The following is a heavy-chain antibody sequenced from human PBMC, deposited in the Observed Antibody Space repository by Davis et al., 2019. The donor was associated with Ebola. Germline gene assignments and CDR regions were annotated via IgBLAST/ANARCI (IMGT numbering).Heavy chain of an antibody. V-gene: IGHV3-11*01. D-gene: IGHD6-19*01. CDR3: ARDKRSSWYGGMDV. CDR1: GFTLSDYY. CDR2: IRSSDTTI. Sequence: GESLKIPCAASGFTLSDYYMSWIRQAPGKGLEWVSSIRSSDTTIYYSDPVKGRFTVSRDNAKNSLYLQMNSLRAEDTAVYYCARDKRSSWYGGMDVWGQGTTVTVS. J-gene: IGHJ6*02.